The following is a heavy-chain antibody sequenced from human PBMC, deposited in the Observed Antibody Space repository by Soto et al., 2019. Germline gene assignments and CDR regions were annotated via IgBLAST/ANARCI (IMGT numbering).Heavy chain of an antibody. V-gene: IGHV3-64D*08. Sequence: GGSLRLSCSASGFTFSSYAMHWVRQAPGKGLEYVSAISSNGGSTYYADSVKGRFTISRDNSKNTRYLQMSSLRAEDTAVYYCVKDRVTIFGARSSQWYNWFDPWGQGTLVTVSS. J-gene: IGHJ5*02. CDR3: VKDRVTIFGARSSQWYNWFDP. CDR2: ISSNGGST. CDR1: GFTFSSYA. D-gene: IGHD3-3*01.